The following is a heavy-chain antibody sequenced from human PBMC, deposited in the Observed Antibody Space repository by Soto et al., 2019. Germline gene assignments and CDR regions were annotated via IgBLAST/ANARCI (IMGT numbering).Heavy chain of an antibody. J-gene: IGHJ3*02. CDR2: ISYDGSNK. CDR1: GFTFSSYG. V-gene: IGHV3-30*18. CDR3: AKVNIPVAGPAAFDI. D-gene: IGHD6-19*01. Sequence: GGSLRLSCAASGFTFSSYGMHWVRQAPGKGLEWVAVISYDGSNKYYADSVKGRFTISRDNSKNTLYLQMNSLRAEDTAVYYCAKVNIPVAGPAAFDIWGQGTMVTVSS.